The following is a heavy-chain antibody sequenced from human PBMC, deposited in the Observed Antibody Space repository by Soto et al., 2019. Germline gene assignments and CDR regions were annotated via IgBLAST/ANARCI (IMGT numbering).Heavy chain of an antibody. Sequence: GGSLRLSCAASGFTFDDYAMHWVRQGPGKGLEWVSSISWNSGSIAYADSVKGRFTISRDNAKNSLYLQMNSLRAEDTALYYCARKTNEGRCFDSWGQGTQVTLSS. CDR2: ISWNSGSI. CDR1: GFTFDDYA. CDR3: ARKTNEGRCFDS. D-gene: IGHD1-1*01. V-gene: IGHV3-9*01. J-gene: IGHJ5*01.